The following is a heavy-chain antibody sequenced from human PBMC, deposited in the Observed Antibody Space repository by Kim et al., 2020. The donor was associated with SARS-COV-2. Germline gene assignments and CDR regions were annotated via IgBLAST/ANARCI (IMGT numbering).Heavy chain of an antibody. CDR1: GFTFSSYW. CDR3: ARGQGGPRGYGMDV. Sequence: GGSLRLSCAASGFTFSSYWMHWVRQAPGKGLVWVSRINSDGSSTSYADSVKGRFTISRDNAKNTLYLQMNSLRAEDTAVYYCARGQGGPRGYGMDVWGQGTTVTVSS. V-gene: IGHV3-74*01. CDR2: INSDGSST. J-gene: IGHJ6*02. D-gene: IGHD3-10*01.